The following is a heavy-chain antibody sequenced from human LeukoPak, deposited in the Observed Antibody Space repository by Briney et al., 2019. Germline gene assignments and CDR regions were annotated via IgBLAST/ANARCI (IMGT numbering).Heavy chain of an antibody. Sequence: SETLSLTCTVSGGSISSSGYYWGWIRQPRGKGVEWIASIYYSGSPYYNPSLKSRVTISVDTSKNQLSLKLSSLTAADTAVYYCARHEYSGSYYGLSWFDPWGQGTLVTVSS. J-gene: IGHJ5*02. CDR2: IYYSGSP. CDR1: GGSISSSGYY. CDR3: ARHEYSGSYYGLSWFDP. D-gene: IGHD1-26*01. V-gene: IGHV4-39*01.